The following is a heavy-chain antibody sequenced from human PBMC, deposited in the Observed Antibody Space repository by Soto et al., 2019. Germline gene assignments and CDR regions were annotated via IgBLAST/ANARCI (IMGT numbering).Heavy chain of an antibody. CDR2: IIPIFGTA. D-gene: IGHD3-3*01. J-gene: IGHJ5*02. V-gene: IGHV1-69*06. CDR3: ARGSDFWSGYEPTGFDP. Sequence: QVQLVQSGAEVKKPGSSVKVSCKASGGTFSSYAISWVRQAPGQGLEWMGGIIPIFGTANYAQKFQGRVTITADKSTSTAYRELSSLGSEDTAVYYCARGSDFWSGYEPTGFDPWGQGTLVTVSS. CDR1: GGTFSSYA.